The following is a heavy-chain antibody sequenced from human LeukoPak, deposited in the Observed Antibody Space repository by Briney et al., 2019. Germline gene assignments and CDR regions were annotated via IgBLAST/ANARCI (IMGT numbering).Heavy chain of an antibody. CDR2: ISANTGNT. CDR1: GYTFTSHS. J-gene: IGHJ4*02. Sequence: ASVKVSCKASGYTFTSHSVTWVRQAPGQGLEWMGWISANTGNTNYVQDFQGRVTMTVDTSTRTVYLELMSLRFDDTAVYYCAREVGIGTEGYFDSWGQGTLVTVSS. D-gene: IGHD1-1*01. CDR3: AREVGIGTEGYFDS. V-gene: IGHV1-18*04.